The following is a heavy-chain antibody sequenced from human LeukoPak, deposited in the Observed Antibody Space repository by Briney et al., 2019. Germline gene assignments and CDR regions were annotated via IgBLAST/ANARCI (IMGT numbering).Heavy chain of an antibody. D-gene: IGHD2-2*01. Sequence: PSETLSLTCTVSGGSISSSSYYWGWIRQPPGKGLEWIGSIYYSGSTYQNPSLKSRVTISVDTSKNQFSLKLSSVTAADTAVYYCARDGSGIVAVPAAIGGNWFDPWGQGTLDTVSS. CDR1: GGSISSSSYY. J-gene: IGHJ5*02. CDR3: ARDGSGIVAVPAAIGGNWFDP. V-gene: IGHV4-39*07. CDR2: IYYSGST.